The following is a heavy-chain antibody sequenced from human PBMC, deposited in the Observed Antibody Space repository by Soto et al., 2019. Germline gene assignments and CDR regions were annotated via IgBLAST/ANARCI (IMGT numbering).Heavy chain of an antibody. Sequence: PGGSLRLSCEVSGLSLSRYGMHWVRQAPGKGLEWVAVISYDENNRYYTESVKGRFTISRDNSKNTLYLQVNSLRAEDTAVYYCARAMDAAMASKDNWFDPWGQGT. V-gene: IGHV3-30*19. CDR1: GLSLSRYG. CDR2: ISYDENNR. CDR3: ARAMDAAMASKDNWFDP. J-gene: IGHJ5*02. D-gene: IGHD5-18*01.